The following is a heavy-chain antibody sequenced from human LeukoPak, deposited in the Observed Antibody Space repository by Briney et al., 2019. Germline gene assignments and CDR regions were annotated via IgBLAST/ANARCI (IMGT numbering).Heavy chain of an antibody. CDR2: IDPKSGDR. CDR1: GYTFTGYY. D-gene: IGHD1-1*01. Sequence: GASVKVSCTASGYTFTGYYIHWVRQAPGQGLEWMGWIDPKSGDRKYAQKFQGRVTMTRDRSINTTYMELSGLRSDDAAVYYCARGLLHDRPDYWGQGTLITVSS. J-gene: IGHJ4*02. V-gene: IGHV1-2*02. CDR3: ARGLLHDRPDY.